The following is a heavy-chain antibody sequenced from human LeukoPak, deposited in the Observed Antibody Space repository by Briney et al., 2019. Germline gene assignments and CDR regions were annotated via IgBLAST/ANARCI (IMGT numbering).Heavy chain of an antibody. CDR1: GFTFSSYA. CDR2: VSGSGDST. D-gene: IGHD3-10*01. J-gene: IGHJ4*02. CDR3: AKDRNYYGSGSYYTH. Sequence: GGSLRLSCAASGFTFSSYAMSWVRQAPGKGLEWVSAVSGSGDSTHYADSVKGRFTISRDNSKNTLYLQMNSLRAEDTAVYYCAKDRNYYGSGSYYTHWGQGTLVIVSS. V-gene: IGHV3-23*01.